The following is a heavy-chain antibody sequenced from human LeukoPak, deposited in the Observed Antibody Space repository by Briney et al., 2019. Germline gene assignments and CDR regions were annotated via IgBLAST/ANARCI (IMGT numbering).Heavy chain of an antibody. CDR3: ARVHSPMIRGVIFDY. Sequence: SETLSLTCAVYGGSFSGYYWTWIRQPPGKGLECIGEINHNGSTNYNPSLKSRVTISVDTSKNQFSLKLSSVTAADTAVYYCARVHSPMIRGVIFDYWGQGSLVTVSS. CDR1: GGSFSGYY. V-gene: IGHV4-34*01. CDR2: INHNGST. J-gene: IGHJ4*02. D-gene: IGHD3-10*01.